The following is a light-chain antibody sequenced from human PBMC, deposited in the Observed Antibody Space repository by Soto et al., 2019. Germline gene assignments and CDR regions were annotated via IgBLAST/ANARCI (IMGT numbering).Light chain of an antibody. J-gene: IGKJ4*01. Sequence: DIQMTQSPSSLSASVGDRVTITCRASQSISSYLNWYQQKPGKAPKLLIYAASSLQSGVPSRFSGSGSGTDFTLTISSLQLEDFATYYCQQSYSTRGTFGGGTKVEIK. CDR3: QQSYSTRGT. CDR1: QSISSY. V-gene: IGKV1-39*01. CDR2: AAS.